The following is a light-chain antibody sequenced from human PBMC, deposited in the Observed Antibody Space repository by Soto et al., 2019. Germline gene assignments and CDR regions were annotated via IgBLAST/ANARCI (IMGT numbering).Light chain of an antibody. V-gene: IGKV3-20*01. Sequence: EIVLTQSPGTLSLSPGQRSTISCKTSQSRGSNFLAWYQHQPGQAPRLLIYASSNRATGIQDRFSGSSSGTDFTLTINRLEPEDFAVYYCQLYGISPHFGQGTRLEIK. CDR1: QSRGSNF. CDR2: ASS. J-gene: IGKJ5*01. CDR3: QLYGISPH.